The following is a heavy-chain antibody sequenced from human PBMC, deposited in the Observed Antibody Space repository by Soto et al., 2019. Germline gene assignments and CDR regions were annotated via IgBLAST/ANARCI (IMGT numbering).Heavy chain of an antibody. CDR2: ISTYDDKT. D-gene: IGHD3-9*01. CDR3: ARDLGYCKSSGCVRNWFDP. Sequence: QVQLVQSGAEVKTPGASVKVSCRASGYSFRTHGISWVRQAPGQGLEWMGWISTYDDKTTFPQKFQGRITITTDTSTSTAYMELRSVRSDDTAVYFWARDLGYCKSSGCVRNWFDPWGQGTLVTVSS. J-gene: IGHJ5*02. CDR1: GYSFRTHG. V-gene: IGHV1-18*01.